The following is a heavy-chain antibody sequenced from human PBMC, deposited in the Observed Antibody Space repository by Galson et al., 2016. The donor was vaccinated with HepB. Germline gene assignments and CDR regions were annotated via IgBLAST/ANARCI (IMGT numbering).Heavy chain of an antibody. CDR1: GFIVSSNY. V-gene: IGHV3-66*02. CDR3: ARDNYGYGNYLDS. CDR2: IYSGGST. J-gene: IGHJ4*02. Sequence: SLRLSCAASGFIVSSNYMSWVRQAPGKGLEWVSVIYSGGSTYYADSVKGRFTISRDISKNTVFLQMNSLRVIDTAVYYCARDNYGYGNYLDSWGQGTLVTVSS. D-gene: IGHD3-16*01.